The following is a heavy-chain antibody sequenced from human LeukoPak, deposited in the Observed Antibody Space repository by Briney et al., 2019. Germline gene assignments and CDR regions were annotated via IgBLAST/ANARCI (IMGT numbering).Heavy chain of an antibody. V-gene: IGHV3-30-3*01. J-gene: IGHJ6*02. CDR3: ARANLWFGDALLGGMDV. CDR2: ISYDGSNK. CDR1: GFTSSNHA. Sequence: PGGSLRLSCAASGFTSSNHAMNRVRQAPGKGLEWVAVISYDGSNKYYADSVKGRFTISRDNSKNTLYLQMNSQRPEDTAVYYCARANLWFGDALLGGMDVWGQGTTVTVSS. D-gene: IGHD3-10*01.